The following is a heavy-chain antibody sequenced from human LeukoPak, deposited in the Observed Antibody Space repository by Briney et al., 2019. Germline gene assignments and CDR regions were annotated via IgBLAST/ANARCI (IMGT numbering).Heavy chain of an antibody. CDR1: GFTFDNYA. V-gene: IGHV3-9*01. Sequence: GRSLRLSCAASGFTFDNYAMHWVRQAPGKGLEWVSGISWNSGSVGYADSVKGRFTISRDNAKNSLYLQMNSLRAEDTAVYYCARGEKYYYGSGSYPDAFDIRGQGTMVTVSS. CDR3: ARGEKYYYGSGSYPDAFDI. CDR2: ISWNSGSV. D-gene: IGHD3-10*01. J-gene: IGHJ3*02.